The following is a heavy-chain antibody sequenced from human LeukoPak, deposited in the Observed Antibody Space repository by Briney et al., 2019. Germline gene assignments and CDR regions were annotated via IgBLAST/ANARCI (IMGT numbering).Heavy chain of an antibody. CDR1: GFTFSSYW. Sequence: PGGSLRLPCAASGFTFSSYWMSWVRRAPGKGLEWVANIKQDGSEKYYVDSVKGRFTISRDNAKNSLYLQMNSLRAEDTAVYYCARNPVRAYCSSTSCYTVGCFDYWGQGTLVTVSS. J-gene: IGHJ4*02. CDR3: ARNPVRAYCSSTSCYTVGCFDY. V-gene: IGHV3-7*01. D-gene: IGHD2-2*02. CDR2: IKQDGSEK.